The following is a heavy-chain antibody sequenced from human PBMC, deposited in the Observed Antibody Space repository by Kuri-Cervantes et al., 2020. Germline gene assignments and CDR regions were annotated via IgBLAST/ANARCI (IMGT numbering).Heavy chain of an antibody. D-gene: IGHD3-22*01. CDR3: ASSGYSVTDAFDI. J-gene: IGHJ3*02. V-gene: IGHV3-30-3*01. CDR1: GFIFNNYW. Sequence: GGSLRLSCAASGFIFNNYWMSWVRQAPGKGLEWVAVISYDGSNKYYADSVKGRFTISRDNSKNTLYLQMNSLRAEDTAVYYCASSGYSVTDAFDIWGQGTMVTVSS. CDR2: ISYDGSNK.